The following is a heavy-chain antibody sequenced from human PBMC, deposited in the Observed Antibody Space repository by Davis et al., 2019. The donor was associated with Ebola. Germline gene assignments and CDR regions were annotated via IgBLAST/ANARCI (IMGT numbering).Heavy chain of an antibody. V-gene: IGHV4-34*01. D-gene: IGHD1-1*01. CDR1: GGSFSGYY. CDR2: INHSGST. J-gene: IGHJ6*02. CDR3: ARGWMGYYYYGMDV. Sequence: PSETLSLTCAVYGGSFSGYYWSWIRQPPGKGLEWIGEINHSGSTNYNPSLKSRVTISVDTSKNQFSLKLSSVTAADTAVYYCARGWMGYYYYGMDVWGQGTTVTVSS.